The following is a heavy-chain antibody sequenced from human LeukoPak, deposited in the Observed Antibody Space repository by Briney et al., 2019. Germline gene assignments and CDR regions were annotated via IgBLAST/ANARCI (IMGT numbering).Heavy chain of an antibody. Sequence: PGGSLRLSCAASGFTFSSYAMHWVRQAPGKGLEWVAVISYDGSNKYYADSVKGRFTISRDNANNSLFLQMNSLRDEDTALYYCARDEDAFGGQGTLVTVSS. CDR3: ARDEDAF. CDR2: ISYDGSNK. CDR1: GFTFSSYA. J-gene: IGHJ4*02. V-gene: IGHV3-30-3*01.